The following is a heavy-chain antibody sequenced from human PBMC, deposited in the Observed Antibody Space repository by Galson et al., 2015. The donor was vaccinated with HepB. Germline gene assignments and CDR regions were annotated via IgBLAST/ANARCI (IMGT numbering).Heavy chain of an antibody. J-gene: IGHJ3*02. Sequence: SLRLSCAASGFTFSNFWTSWVRQAPGKGLEWVANIRPDGSQKNYVDSVKGRFTISRDNAKNSLYLQMNSLRAEDTAVYYCARDLGIMVTFGGVITKNDVFDIWGQGTMVTVSS. V-gene: IGHV3-7*01. D-gene: IGHD3-16*02. CDR2: IRPDGSQK. CDR1: GFTFSNFW. CDR3: ARDLGIMVTFGGVITKNDVFDI.